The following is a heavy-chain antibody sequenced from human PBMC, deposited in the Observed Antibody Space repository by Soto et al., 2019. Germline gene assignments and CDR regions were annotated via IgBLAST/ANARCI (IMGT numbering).Heavy chain of an antibody. CDR1: GFSLTASAEG. D-gene: IGHD3-10*01. V-gene: IGHV2-5*01. Sequence: QITLKESGPSLVKPTQTLTLTCTFSGFSLTASAEGVGWIRQPPGKALEWLALIYWNDEKRYRPSLNSRLAPTKNPPKTQVVPTITIGAPGDTATYSFAHRLPGWFGDYFDYWGQGTLVTVSS. CDR3: AHRLPGWFGDYFDY. CDR2: IYWNDEK. J-gene: IGHJ4*02.